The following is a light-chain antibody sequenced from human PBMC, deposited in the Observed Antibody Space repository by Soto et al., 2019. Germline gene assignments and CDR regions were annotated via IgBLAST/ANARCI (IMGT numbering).Light chain of an antibody. Sequence: EIVLTQCLGTMSLSPGTRSSLSGRARLIVSSNYLAWYQQKPGQAARPLICGASNRATGTPDRFSGSGSGTDFTVTISRLEPEAFAVYYCLHHGRSPSITVGPGNKVDIK. CDR3: LHHGRSPSIT. CDR2: GAS. CDR1: LIVSSNY. V-gene: IGKV3-20*01. J-gene: IGKJ1*01.